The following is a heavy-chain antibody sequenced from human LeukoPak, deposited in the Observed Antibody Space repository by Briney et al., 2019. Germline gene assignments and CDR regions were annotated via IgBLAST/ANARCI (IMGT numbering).Heavy chain of an antibody. CDR1: GFTFSSYA. V-gene: IGHV3-30*04. CDR3: ARESYSSGWGA. J-gene: IGHJ4*02. CDR2: ISYDGSNK. Sequence: PGESLRLSCAASGFTFSSYAMHWVRQAPGKGLEWVAVISYDGSNKYYADSVKGRFTISRDNSKNTLYLQMNSLRAEDTAVYYCARESYSSGWGAWGQGTLVTVSS. D-gene: IGHD6-19*01.